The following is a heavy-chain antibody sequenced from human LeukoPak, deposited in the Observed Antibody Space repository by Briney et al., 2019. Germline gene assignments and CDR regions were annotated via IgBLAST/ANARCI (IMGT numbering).Heavy chain of an antibody. CDR1: GSTFSGYS. J-gene: IGHJ4*02. CDR3: ARVMYGGISYSVDY. CDR2: ISISSTTI. D-gene: IGHD1-26*01. V-gene: IGHV3-48*02. Sequence: GGSLRLSCLASGSTFSGYSMNWVRQAPGKGLEWVSYISISSTTINYADSVKGRFTISRDNAKNSLYLQMNSLRDEDTAVYYCARVMYGGISYSVDYWGQGTLVTVSS.